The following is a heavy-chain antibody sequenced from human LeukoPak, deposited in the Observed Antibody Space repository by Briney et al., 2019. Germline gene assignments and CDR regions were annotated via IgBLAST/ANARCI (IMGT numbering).Heavy chain of an antibody. CDR1: GGSFSGYY. D-gene: IGHD1-26*01. Sequence: SETLSLTCAVYGGSFSGYYWSWIRQPPGKGLEWIGEINHSGSTNYNPSLKSRVTISVDTSKNQFSLKLSSVTAADTAVYYCARDLLGIVGATPFDYWGQGTLVTVSS. CDR3: ARDLLGIVGATPFDY. CDR2: INHSGST. J-gene: IGHJ4*02. V-gene: IGHV4-34*01.